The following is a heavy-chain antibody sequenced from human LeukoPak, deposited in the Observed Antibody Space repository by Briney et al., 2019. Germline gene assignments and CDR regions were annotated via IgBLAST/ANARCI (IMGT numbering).Heavy chain of an antibody. CDR2: FDRKNGDT. CDR3: ATGVFCATTTCPGYQHFYYFMDL. J-gene: IGHJ6*03. V-gene: IGHV1-24*01. Sequence: GASVKVSCKVSGFTLADLSMHWVRQAPGKGLEWVGGFDRKNGDTIYAQRFRGRVTLTEDTSTGTAYMDLSSLSADDTAVYYYATGVFCATTTCPGYQHFYYFMDLWGKGTTVTVSS. D-gene: IGHD2-2*01. CDR1: GFTLADLS.